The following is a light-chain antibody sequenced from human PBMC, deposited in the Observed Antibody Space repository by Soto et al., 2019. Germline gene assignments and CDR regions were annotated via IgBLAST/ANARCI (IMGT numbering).Light chain of an antibody. J-gene: IGKJ4*01. V-gene: IGKV3-20*01. CDR2: GAS. CDR1: QSVSSSY. Sequence: EIVLTQSPGTLSLSPGERATLSCRASQSVSSSYLAWYQQKPGQAPRLLIYGASSRATGIPDRFSGSGSVTDFALTISRLEPEDFAEYYCHQCDGSPRLTCGGGTKLEIK. CDR3: HQCDGSPRLT.